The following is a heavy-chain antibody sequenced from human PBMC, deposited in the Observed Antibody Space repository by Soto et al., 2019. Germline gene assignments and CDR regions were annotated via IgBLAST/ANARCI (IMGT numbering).Heavy chain of an antibody. CDR2: IGGSGGST. Sequence: GGSLRLSCAASGFTFSSYAMNWVRQASGKGLEWVSTIGGSGGSTYYADSVKGRFTVSRDNSKNMVDLQMNNLRSEDTAVYYCTRGPLHGGFDIWGQGTMVTVSS. CDR3: TRGPLHGGFDI. V-gene: IGHV3-23*01. D-gene: IGHD2-15*01. CDR1: GFTFSSYA. J-gene: IGHJ3*02.